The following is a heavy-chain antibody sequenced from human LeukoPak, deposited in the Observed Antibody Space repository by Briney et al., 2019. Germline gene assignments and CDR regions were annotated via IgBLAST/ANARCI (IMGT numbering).Heavy chain of an antibody. J-gene: IGHJ4*02. V-gene: IGHV4-34*01. CDR3: ARHLGDYVDY. CDR2: INHSGST. D-gene: IGHD4-17*01. CDR1: GGSFSGYY. Sequence: SETLSLTCAVYGGSFSGYYWSWIRQPPEKGLEWIGEINHSGSTNYNPSLKSRVTISVDTSKNQFSLKLSSVTAADTAVYYCARHLGDYVDYWGQGTLVTVSS.